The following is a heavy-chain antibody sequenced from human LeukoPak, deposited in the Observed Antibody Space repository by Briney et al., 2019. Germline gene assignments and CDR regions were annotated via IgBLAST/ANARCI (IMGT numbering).Heavy chain of an antibody. V-gene: IGHV4-38-2*02. CDR2: IYRSGST. J-gene: IGHJ5*02. Sequence: SETLSLTCTVSGYSISSGYYWGWIRQPPGKGLEWIGSIYRSGSTYYNPSLKSRVTISVDTSKNQFSLKLRSVTAADTAVYYCARDRRQWLRGPFDPWGQGTLVTVSS. CDR3: ARDRRQWLRGPFDP. CDR1: GYSISSGYY. D-gene: IGHD6-19*01.